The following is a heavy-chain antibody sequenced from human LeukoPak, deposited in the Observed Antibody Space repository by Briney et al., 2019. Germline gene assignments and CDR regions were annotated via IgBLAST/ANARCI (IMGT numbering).Heavy chain of an antibody. Sequence: GRSLRLSCAASGFTSSSYGMHWVRQAPGKGLEWVAVIWYDGSNKYYADSVKGRFTISRDNSKNTLYLQMNSLRAEDTAVYYCAKDGLGIGTNWGQGTLVTVSS. CDR3: AKDGLGIGTN. CDR2: IWYDGSNK. J-gene: IGHJ4*02. D-gene: IGHD1-1*01. CDR1: GFTSSSYG. V-gene: IGHV3-33*06.